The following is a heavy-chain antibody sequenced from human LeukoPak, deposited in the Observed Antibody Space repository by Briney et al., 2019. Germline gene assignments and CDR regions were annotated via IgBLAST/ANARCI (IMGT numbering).Heavy chain of an antibody. J-gene: IGHJ5*02. CDR2: ISSSSSYI. Sequence: GGSLRLSCAASGFTFSSYSMNWVRQAPGKGLEWVSSISSSSSYIYYADSVKGRFTISRDNAKNSLYLQMNSLRAEDTAVYYCAREAIAYGEIPFDPGGQGTLVTVSS. CDR1: GFTFSSYS. CDR3: AREAIAYGEIPFDP. D-gene: IGHD3-10*01. V-gene: IGHV3-21*01.